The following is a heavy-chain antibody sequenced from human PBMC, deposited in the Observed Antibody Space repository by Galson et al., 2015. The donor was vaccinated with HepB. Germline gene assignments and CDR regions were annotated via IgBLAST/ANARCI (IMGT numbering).Heavy chain of an antibody. V-gene: IGHV3-48*04. D-gene: IGHD6-19*01. CDR3: ARVYQFITSGWYPSAFDI. Sequence: SLRLSCAASGFTFSSYSMNWVRQAPGKGLEWVSYISSSSSTIYYADSVKGRFTISRDNAKNSLYLQMNSLRAEDTAVYYCARVYQFITSGWYPSAFDIWGQGTMVTVSS. CDR1: GFTFSSYS. CDR2: ISSSSSTI. J-gene: IGHJ3*02.